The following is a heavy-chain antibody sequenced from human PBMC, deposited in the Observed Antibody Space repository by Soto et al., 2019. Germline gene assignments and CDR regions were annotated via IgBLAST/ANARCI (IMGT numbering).Heavy chain of an antibody. D-gene: IGHD3-22*01. J-gene: IGHJ4*02. Sequence: GGCLRLSCAASGFTFSSYAVSWVRQAPGKGPEWISSISGSGSTIYYADSVKGRFTISRDNSKNGLYLQMSSLRVEDAAVYYCAKVFYYYDSSGYYYFDYWGQGTLVTVSS. CDR2: ISGSGSTI. CDR1: GFTFSSYA. V-gene: IGHV3-23*01. CDR3: AKVFYYYDSSGYYYFDY.